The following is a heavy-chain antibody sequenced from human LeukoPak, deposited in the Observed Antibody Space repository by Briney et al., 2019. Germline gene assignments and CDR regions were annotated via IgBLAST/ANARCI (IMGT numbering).Heavy chain of an antibody. Sequence: GGSMRLSCAASGFTFSDYYMTWIRQAPGKGLEWVSYIGSSGNTIYYADSVKGRFTISRDNANNSLYLQMNSLRAEDTAVYYCARDGKAVAVAFDIWGQGTMVTVSS. CDR2: IGSSGNTI. D-gene: IGHD6-19*01. V-gene: IGHV3-11*04. CDR1: GFTFSDYY. J-gene: IGHJ3*02. CDR3: ARDGKAVAVAFDI.